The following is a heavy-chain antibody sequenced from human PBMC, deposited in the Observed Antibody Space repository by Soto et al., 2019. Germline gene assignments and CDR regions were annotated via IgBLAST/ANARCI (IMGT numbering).Heavy chain of an antibody. CDR3: ARDALDYDFWSGYSWTYFAY. CDR1: GFTVSSNY. Sequence: EVQLVESGGGLVQPGGSLRLSCAASGFTVSSNYMSWVRQAPGKGLEWVSVIYSGGSTYYADSVKGRFTISRDNSKNTLYLQMNSMRAEDTAVYYCARDALDYDFWSGYSWTYFAYWGQGTLVTVS. CDR2: IYSGGST. V-gene: IGHV3-66*01. J-gene: IGHJ4*02. D-gene: IGHD3-3*01.